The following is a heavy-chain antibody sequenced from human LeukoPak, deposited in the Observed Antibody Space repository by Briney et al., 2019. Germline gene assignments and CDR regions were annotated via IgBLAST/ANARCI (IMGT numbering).Heavy chain of an antibody. Sequence: SETLSLTRSVSGGSISGYYWSWIRQPPGKELEWIGQIYYSGSTKYNPSLKSRVIISVDTSKNQFSLKLSSVTAADTALYYCARDGTIPLWGQGTLVTVSS. CDR3: ARDGTIPL. CDR2: IYYSGST. D-gene: IGHD1-14*01. J-gene: IGHJ4*02. V-gene: IGHV4-59*01. CDR1: GGSISGYY.